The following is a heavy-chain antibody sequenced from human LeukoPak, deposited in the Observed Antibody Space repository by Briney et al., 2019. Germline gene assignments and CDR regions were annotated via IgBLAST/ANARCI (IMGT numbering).Heavy chain of an antibody. CDR3: ASPLSSYSSSWYGY. J-gene: IGHJ4*02. CDR1: GFTFSSYC. V-gene: IGHV3-7*01. CDR2: IKQDGSET. D-gene: IGHD6-13*01. Sequence: GGSLRLSCAASGFTFSSYCMSWVRQAPGKGLEWVANIKQDGSETYYVDSVKGRFTISRDNAKTSLYLQMTSLRAEDTAVYYCASPLSSYSSSWYGYWGQGTLVTVSS.